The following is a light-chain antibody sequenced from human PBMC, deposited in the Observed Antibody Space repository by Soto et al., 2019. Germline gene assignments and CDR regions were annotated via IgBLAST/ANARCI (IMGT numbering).Light chain of an antibody. CDR1: SSDVGSYNF. Sequence: QSALTQPASVSGSPGQSITISCTGTSSDVGSYNFVSWYQQLPGKAPKLMIYEVSNRPSGVSNRFSGSKSGNTASLTISGLPAEDEADYYCSSYTTSSNYVFGSGTKVTVL. CDR3: SSYTTSSNYV. J-gene: IGLJ1*01. V-gene: IGLV2-14*01. CDR2: EVS.